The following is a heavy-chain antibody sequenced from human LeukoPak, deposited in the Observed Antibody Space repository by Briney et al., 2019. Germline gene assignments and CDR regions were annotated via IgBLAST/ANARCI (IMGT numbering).Heavy chain of an antibody. Sequence: ASVKVSCKASGYTFTGYYMHWVRQAPGQGLEWMGWINPNSGGTNYAQKFQGRVTMTRDTSISTAYMELSRLRSDDTTVYYWGRARGNSGGGDALDIWGQGTMVTVSS. D-gene: IGHD4-23*01. V-gene: IGHV1-2*02. CDR3: GRARGNSGGGDALDI. CDR2: INPNSGGT. J-gene: IGHJ3*02. CDR1: GYTFTGYY.